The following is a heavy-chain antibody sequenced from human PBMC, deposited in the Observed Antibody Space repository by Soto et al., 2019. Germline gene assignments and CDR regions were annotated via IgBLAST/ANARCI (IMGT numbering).Heavy chain of an antibody. V-gene: IGHV3-30*02. CDR1: GFAFSGYG. CDR3: ARDFAGGGYSYGSDYYYGMDV. Sequence: PGGSLRLSCAASGFAFSGYGMHWVRQAPGKGLEWVALIWYDGSKTYHADSVKGRFTISRDNSKNTLYLQMNSLRAEDTAVYYCARDFAGGGYSYGSDYYYGMDVWGQGTTVTVSS. J-gene: IGHJ6*02. CDR2: IWYDGSKT. D-gene: IGHD5-18*01.